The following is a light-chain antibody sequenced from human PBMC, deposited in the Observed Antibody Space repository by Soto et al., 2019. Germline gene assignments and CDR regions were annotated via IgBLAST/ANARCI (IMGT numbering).Light chain of an antibody. CDR3: EAWDDSLNGVV. J-gene: IGLJ3*02. CDR1: TSNIGRNT. V-gene: IGLV1-44*01. Sequence: QSVLTQPPSASATPGQRVTISCSGRTSNIGRNTVNWYQQLPGTAPKLLIHSNNQRPSGVPDRFSGYKSGTSASLAISGLQSEDEADYYCEAWDDSLNGVVFGGGTKLTVL. CDR2: SNN.